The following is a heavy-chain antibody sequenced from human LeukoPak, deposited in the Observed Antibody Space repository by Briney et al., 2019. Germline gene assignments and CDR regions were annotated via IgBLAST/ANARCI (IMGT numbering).Heavy chain of an antibody. J-gene: IGHJ4*02. V-gene: IGHV3-7*01. Sequence: GGSLRLSCAASGFTFSSYWMSWVRQAPGKGLEWVANIKQDGSEKYYVDSVKGQFTISRDNAKNSLYLQMNSLRAEDTAVYYCARVGIAVAGTVFDYWGQGTLVTVSS. CDR1: GFTFSSYW. CDR2: IKQDGSEK. D-gene: IGHD6-19*01. CDR3: ARVGIAVAGTVFDY.